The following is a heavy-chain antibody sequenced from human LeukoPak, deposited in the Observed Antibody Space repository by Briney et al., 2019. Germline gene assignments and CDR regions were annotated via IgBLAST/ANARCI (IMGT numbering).Heavy chain of an antibody. J-gene: IGHJ3*02. CDR1: GFTFSTYA. D-gene: IGHD6-13*01. Sequence: PGGSLRLSCAASGFTFSTYAISWVRQAPGKGLEWVSSISSSSSYIYYADSVKGRFTISRDNAKNSLYLQMNSLRAEDTAVYYCAIEFFSWVDAFDIWGQGTMVTVSS. CDR3: AIEFFSWVDAFDI. V-gene: IGHV3-21*01. CDR2: ISSSSSYI.